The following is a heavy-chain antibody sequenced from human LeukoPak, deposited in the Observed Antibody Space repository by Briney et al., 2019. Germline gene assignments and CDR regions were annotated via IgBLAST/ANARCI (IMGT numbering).Heavy chain of an antibody. V-gene: IGHV3-74*01. D-gene: IGHD2-2*01. Sequence: GGSLRLSCAASGFTFSTYWMHWVRQAPGKGLVWVSRIYIDGSSTNYADSVKGRFTISRDNAKNTLYLQMNSLRAEDTAVYYCARGSSARQDYWGQGTLVTVSS. CDR1: GFTFSTYW. CDR3: ARGSSARQDY. J-gene: IGHJ4*02. CDR2: IYIDGSST.